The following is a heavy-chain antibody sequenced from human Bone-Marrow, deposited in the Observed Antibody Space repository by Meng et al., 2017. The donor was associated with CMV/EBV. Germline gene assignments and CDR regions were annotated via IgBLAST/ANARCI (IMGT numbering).Heavy chain of an antibody. CDR2: ISWNGGSI. V-gene: IGHV3-9*03. CDR3: AKDSDSRGCFDY. D-gene: IGHD3-22*01. J-gene: IGHJ4*02. CDR1: GFTFDDYA. Sequence: SLKISCAASGFTFDDYAMHWVRQAPGKGLEWVSGISWNGGSIGYADSVKVRFTISRDNANNYLYLQMNSQRAEDMASYYCAKDSDSRGCFDYWGQGNLVIVDS.